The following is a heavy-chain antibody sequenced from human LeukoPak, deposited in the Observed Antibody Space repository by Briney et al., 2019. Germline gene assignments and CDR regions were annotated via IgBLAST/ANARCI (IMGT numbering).Heavy chain of an antibody. V-gene: IGHV3-9*01. Sequence: GGSLRLSCAASGFTFDDYAMHWVRQAPGKGLEWVSGISWNSGSIGYADSVKGRFTISRDNAKNSLYLQMNSLRAEDTALYYCAKLEVGADFFDYWGQGTLVTVSS. CDR2: ISWNSGSI. CDR1: GFTFDDYA. D-gene: IGHD1-26*01. J-gene: IGHJ4*02. CDR3: AKLEVGADFFDY.